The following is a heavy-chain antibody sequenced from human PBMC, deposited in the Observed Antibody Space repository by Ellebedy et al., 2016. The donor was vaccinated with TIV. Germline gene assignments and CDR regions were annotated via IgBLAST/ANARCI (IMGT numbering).Heavy chain of an antibody. D-gene: IGHD3-22*01. Sequence: GESLKISCAASGFTFRSYGMHWVRQAPGKGLEWVAVILYDGSNRYYGDSVKGRFSISRDNSKNMLFLQMNSLRAEDTALYYCAKGRKLIRSSSLDYWGQGTLVTVSS. J-gene: IGHJ4*02. V-gene: IGHV3-33*06. CDR3: AKGRKLIRSSSLDY. CDR2: ILYDGSNR. CDR1: GFTFRSYG.